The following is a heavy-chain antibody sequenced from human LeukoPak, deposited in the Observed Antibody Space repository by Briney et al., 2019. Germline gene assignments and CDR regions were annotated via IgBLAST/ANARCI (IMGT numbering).Heavy chain of an antibody. J-gene: IGHJ4*02. D-gene: IGHD3-10*01. Sequence: PGGCLRLSCAASGFTFRSYSMNWVRQAPGKGLEWVSYISSSNSTIYYRDSVKGRFTISRDNAENSLYLQMNSLRAEDTAVYYCARGRTSGRGALNFWGQGTLNTVSS. CDR3: ARGRTSGRGALNF. CDR2: ISSSNSTI. CDR1: GFTFRSYS. V-gene: IGHV3-48*04.